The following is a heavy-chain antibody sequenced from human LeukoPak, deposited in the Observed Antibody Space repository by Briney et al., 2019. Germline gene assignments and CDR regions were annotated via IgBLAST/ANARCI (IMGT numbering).Heavy chain of an antibody. CDR1: GFTFSSYG. J-gene: IGHJ4*02. V-gene: IGHV3-30*18. CDR2: ISYDGSNK. Sequence: GRSLRPSCAASGFTFSSYGMHWVRQAPGKGLEWVAVISYDGSNKYYADSVKGRFTISRDNSKNTLYLQMNSLRAEDTAVYYCAKDLITMVRGPFDYWGQGTLVTVSS. D-gene: IGHD3-10*01. CDR3: AKDLITMVRGPFDY.